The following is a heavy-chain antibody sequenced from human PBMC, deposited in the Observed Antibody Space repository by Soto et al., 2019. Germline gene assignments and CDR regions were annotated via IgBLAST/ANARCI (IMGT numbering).Heavy chain of an antibody. V-gene: IGHV3-15*07. J-gene: IGHJ4*02. CDR2: VKTRGDGATV. CDR1: GFTFSNAH. D-gene: IGHD3-16*01. Sequence: EVQLVESGGGSVTPGESLTLSCAASGFTFSNAHMSWVRLAPGKGLEWVGRVKTRGDGATVDYAAPVKDRFTISRDDSKATVYLQMRSLQSEDTGVYYCSTVPIVRFPHGYWGRGTLVTVSS. CDR3: STVPIVRFPHGY.